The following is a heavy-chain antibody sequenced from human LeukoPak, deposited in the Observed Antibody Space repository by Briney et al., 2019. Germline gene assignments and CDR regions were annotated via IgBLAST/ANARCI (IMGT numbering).Heavy chain of an antibody. V-gene: IGHV1-69*05. CDR3: ARDLQRRDGYNFDY. Sequence: SVKVSCKASGGTFSSYAISWVRQAPGQGLEWMGGIIPIFGTANYAQKFQGRVTMTRDTSTSTVYMELSSPRSEDTAVYYCARDLQRRDGYNFDYWGREPWSPSPQ. D-gene: IGHD5-24*01. CDR2: IIPIFGTA. J-gene: IGHJ4*02. CDR1: GGTFSSYA.